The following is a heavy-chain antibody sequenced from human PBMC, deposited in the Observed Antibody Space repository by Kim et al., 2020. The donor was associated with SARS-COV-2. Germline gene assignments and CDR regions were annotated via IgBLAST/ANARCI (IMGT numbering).Heavy chain of an antibody. V-gene: IGHV3-7*01. CDR2: TEQDGSKK. Sequence: GGSLRLSCAASGFIFTDYWMSWVRQAPGKGLEGVATTEQDGSKKYYVDSVKGRFTVSRDNAKNSLYLQMNSLRVEDTAVYYCARERYYGAFDIWGQGTMVTVSS. CDR3: ARERYYGAFDI. D-gene: IGHD3-16*01. CDR1: GFIFTDYW. J-gene: IGHJ3*02.